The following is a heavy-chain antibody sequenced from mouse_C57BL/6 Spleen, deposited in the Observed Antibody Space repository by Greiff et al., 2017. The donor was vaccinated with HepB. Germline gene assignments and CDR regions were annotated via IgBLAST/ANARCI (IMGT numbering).Heavy chain of an antibody. J-gene: IGHJ4*01. V-gene: IGHV1-54*01. D-gene: IGHD2-2*01. CDR1: GYAFTNYL. CDR3: ARSWGYDPYAMDY. Sequence: QVQLQQSGAELVRPGTSVKVSCKASGYAFTNYLIEWVKQRPGQGLEWIGVINPGSGGTNYNEKFKGKATLTADKSSSTAYMQLSSLTSEDSAVYFCARSWGYDPYAMDYWGQGTSVTVSS. CDR2: INPGSGGT.